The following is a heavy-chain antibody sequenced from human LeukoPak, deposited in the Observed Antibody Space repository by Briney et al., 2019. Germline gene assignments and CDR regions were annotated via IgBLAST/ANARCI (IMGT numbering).Heavy chain of an antibody. CDR1: GFTFSSYV. CDR3: AKPRGGLAYYMDV. V-gene: IGHV3-23*01. Sequence: HPGGSLRLSCAASGFTFSSYVMSWVRQAPGKGLEWVSGISGSGGNTYYADSVKGRFTISRDNSKNTLSLQMNSLRAEDTAVYYCAKPRGGLAYYMDVWGKGTTVTVSS. CDR2: ISGSGGNT. D-gene: IGHD3-3*02. J-gene: IGHJ6*03.